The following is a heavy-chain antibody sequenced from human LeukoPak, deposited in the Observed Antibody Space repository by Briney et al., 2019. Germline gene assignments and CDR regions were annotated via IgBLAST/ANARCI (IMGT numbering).Heavy chain of an antibody. CDR2: ISAYNGNT. D-gene: IGHD5-18*01. CDR3: ARVRIQLWLRYYYYGMDV. J-gene: IGHJ6*02. CDR1: GYTFTSYG. V-gene: IGHV1-18*01. Sequence: GASVKVSCKASGYTFTSYGISWVRQAPGQGLEWLGWISAYNGNTNYAQKLQGRVTMTTDTSTSTAYMELRSLRSDDTAVYYCARVRIQLWLRYYYYGMDVWGQGTTVTVSS.